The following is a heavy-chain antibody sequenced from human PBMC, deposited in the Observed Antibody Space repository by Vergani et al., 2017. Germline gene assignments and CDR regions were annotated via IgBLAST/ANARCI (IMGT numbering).Heavy chain of an antibody. CDR2: IYHSGTT. D-gene: IGHD4-17*01. CDR1: GGPVNSCSW. J-gene: IGHJ4*02. Sequence: QMQLQESGPGLVKPPGTLSLTCAVSGGPVNSCSWWSWVRQPPGKGLEWIGEIYHSGTTNFNPSLKSRVTMSIDKSKNQFSLKLNSVTAADTAVYYCTRGYGDYGADWGQGILVTVSS. CDR3: TRGYGDYGAD. V-gene: IGHV4-4*03.